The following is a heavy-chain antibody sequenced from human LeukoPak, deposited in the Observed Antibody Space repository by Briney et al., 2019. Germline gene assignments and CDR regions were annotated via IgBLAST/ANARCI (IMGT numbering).Heavy chain of an antibody. CDR2: ISSSSSYI. Sequence: GGSLRLSCAASGFTFSSYSMNWVRQAPGKGLEWVSSISSSSSYIYYADPVKGRFTISRDNAKNSLYLQMNSLRAEDTAVYYCARDRQLLFDYWGQGTLVTVSS. J-gene: IGHJ4*02. CDR3: ARDRQLLFDY. CDR1: GFTFSSYS. D-gene: IGHD2-2*01. V-gene: IGHV3-21*01.